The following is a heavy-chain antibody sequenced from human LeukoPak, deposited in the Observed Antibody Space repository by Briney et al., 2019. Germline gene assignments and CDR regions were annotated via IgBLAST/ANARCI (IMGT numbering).Heavy chain of an antibody. V-gene: IGHV3-23*01. D-gene: IGHD3-16*02. CDR1: GFTFSSFA. CDR2: ISGSGGST. Sequence: GGSLRLSYAASGFTFSSFAMSWVRQAPGKGLEWVSVISGSGGSTYYADSVKGRFTISRDNSKNTLYLQMNSLRAEDAAVYYCAKDSYDYVWGNYRPPPVDYWGQGTLVTVSS. J-gene: IGHJ4*02. CDR3: AKDSYDYVWGNYRPPPVDY.